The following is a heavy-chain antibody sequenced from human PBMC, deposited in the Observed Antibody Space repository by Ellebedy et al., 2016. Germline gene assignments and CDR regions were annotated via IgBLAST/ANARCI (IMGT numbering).Heavy chain of an antibody. J-gene: IGHJ4*02. D-gene: IGHD3-3*01. CDR2: IIPIFGTA. V-gene: IGHV1-69*05. CDR1: GGTFSSYA. Sequence: ASVKVSCKASGGTFSSYAISWVRQAPGQGLEWMGGIIPIFGTANYAQKFQGRVTFITDTPTSTAYMELRSLRSDDTAMYYCARRGWDFWSGYLGYWGQGTLVTVSS. CDR3: ARRGWDFWSGYLGY.